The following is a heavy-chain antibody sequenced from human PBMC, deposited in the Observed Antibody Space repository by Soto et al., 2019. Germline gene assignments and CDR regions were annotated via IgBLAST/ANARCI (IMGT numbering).Heavy chain of an antibody. CDR2: ISADGVGT. D-gene: IGHD1-26*01. V-gene: IGHV3-23*01. Sequence: GGSLRLSCAVSGFTFSRYAMIWVRQAPGKGLEWVSSISADGVGTHYADSVRGRFTISRDNSRNTLYLQMNSLRADDTAVYHCAKLGATSSTIYWGQGTLVTVSS. CDR3: AKLGATSSTIY. J-gene: IGHJ1*01. CDR1: GFTFSRYA.